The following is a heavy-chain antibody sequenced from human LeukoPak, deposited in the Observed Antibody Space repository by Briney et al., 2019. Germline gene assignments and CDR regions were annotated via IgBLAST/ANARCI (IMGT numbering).Heavy chain of an antibody. CDR3: ARENMRDGGIAAAGTDY. CDR1: GFTFSSYW. J-gene: IGHJ4*02. V-gene: IGHV3-7*01. CDR2: INQEGSEK. D-gene: IGHD6-13*01. Sequence: GGSLRLSCVASGFTFSSYWMSWVRQAPGKGLEWVANINQEGSEKYYVDSMGGRFTISRDNAQNSLYLQTSSLRADDTAVYYCARENMRDGGIAAAGTDYWGQGTLVTVSS.